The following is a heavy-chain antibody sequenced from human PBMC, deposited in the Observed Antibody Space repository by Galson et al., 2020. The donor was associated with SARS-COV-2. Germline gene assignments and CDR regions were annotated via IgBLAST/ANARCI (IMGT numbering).Heavy chain of an antibody. CDR3: ARGNTIFGVVTSAFDI. CDR1: GGSISSGGYY. J-gene: IGHJ3*02. V-gene: IGHV4-31*03. Sequence: SETLSLTCTVSGGSISSGGYYWSWIRQQPGKGLEWIGYIYYSGSTYYNPSLKSRVTISVDTSKNQFSLKLSSVTAADTAVYYCARGNTIFGVVTSAFDIWGQGTMVTVSS. D-gene: IGHD3-3*01. CDR2: IYYSGST.